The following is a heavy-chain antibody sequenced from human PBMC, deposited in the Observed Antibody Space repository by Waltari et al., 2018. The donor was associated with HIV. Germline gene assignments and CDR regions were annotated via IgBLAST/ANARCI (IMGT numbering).Heavy chain of an antibody. Sequence: EVQLVESGGGLVQPGGSLRLSCAASGFTVSSNYMSWVRQAPGKGLEWVSVIYSGGSTYYADSVKGRFTISRDNSKNTLYLQMNSLRAEDTAVYYCARELRFLEDYGMDVWGQGTTVTVSS. V-gene: IGHV3-66*02. D-gene: IGHD3-3*01. CDR3: ARELRFLEDYGMDV. CDR2: IYSGGST. J-gene: IGHJ6*02. CDR1: GFTVSSNY.